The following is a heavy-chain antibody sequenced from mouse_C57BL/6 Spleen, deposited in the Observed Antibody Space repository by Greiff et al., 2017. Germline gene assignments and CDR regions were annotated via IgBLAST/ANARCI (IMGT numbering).Heavy chain of an antibody. CDR2: IDPSDNET. V-gene: IGHV1-52*01. J-gene: IGHJ4*01. D-gene: IGHD2-1*01. Sequence: QVQLQQPGAELVRPGSSVKLSCTASGYTFTSYWMHWVKQTPIQGLEWIGNIDPSDNETHYNQKFKDKATLTVDKSSSTAYMQLSSLTSEDSAVYYCARSSYYGNYYAMDYWGQGTSVTVSS. CDR3: ARSSYYGNYYAMDY. CDR1: GYTFTSYW.